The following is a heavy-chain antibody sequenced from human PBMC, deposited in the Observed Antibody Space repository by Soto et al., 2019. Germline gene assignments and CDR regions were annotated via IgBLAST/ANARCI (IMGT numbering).Heavy chain of an antibody. D-gene: IGHD6-13*01. J-gene: IGHJ3*02. CDR2: ISSSGSTI. CDR3: ARAASSWFLQAFDI. CDR1: GFTFSDYY. V-gene: IGHV3-11*01. Sequence: GGSLRLSCAASGFTFSDYYMSWIRQAPGKGLEWVSYISSSGSTIYYADSVKGRFTISRDNAKNSLYLQMNSLRAEDTAVYYCARAASSWFLQAFDIWGQGTMVTVSS.